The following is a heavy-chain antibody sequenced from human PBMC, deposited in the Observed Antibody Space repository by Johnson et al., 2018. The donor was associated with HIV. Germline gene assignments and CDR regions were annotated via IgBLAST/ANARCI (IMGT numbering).Heavy chain of an antibody. Sequence: VQLVESGGGLVQPGGSLRLSCAASGFTVSSNYMSWVRQAPGQGLEWVSVIYSGGSTYYADSVKGRFTISRDNSKNTLYLQMNSLRAEDTAVYHCARERPGYGGHDAFDIWGQGTMVIVSS. CDR1: GFTVSSNY. V-gene: IGHV3-66*01. D-gene: IGHD4-23*01. J-gene: IGHJ3*02. CDR3: ARERPGYGGHDAFDI. CDR2: IYSGGST.